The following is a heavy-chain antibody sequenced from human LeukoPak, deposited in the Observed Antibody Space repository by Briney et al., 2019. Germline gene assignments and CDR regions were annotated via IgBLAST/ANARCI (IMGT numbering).Heavy chain of an antibody. D-gene: IGHD3-10*01. CDR2: ISYDGSNK. CDR3: AKGGNDYYYYGMDV. CDR1: GFTFRSYG. V-gene: IGHV3-30*18. Sequence: GGSLRLSCAASGFTFRSYGMHWVRQAPGKGLEWVAVISYDGSNKYYGDSVKGRFTISRGNSKNTLYLQMNSLRAEDTAVYYCAKGGNDYYYYGMDVWGQGTTVTVSS. J-gene: IGHJ6*02.